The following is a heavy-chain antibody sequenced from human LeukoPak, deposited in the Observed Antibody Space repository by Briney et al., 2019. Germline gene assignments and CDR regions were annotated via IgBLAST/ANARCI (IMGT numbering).Heavy chain of an antibody. CDR3: ARDRFYYDSSGYYSNDAFDI. D-gene: IGHD3-22*01. Sequence: PSETLSLTCTVSGGSISSYYWSWIRQPPGKGLEWIGYIYYSGGTNYNPSLKSRVTISVDTSKNQFSLKLSSVTAADTAVYYCARDRFYYDSSGYYSNDAFDIWGQGTMVTVSS. V-gene: IGHV4-59*01. CDR1: GGSISSYY. J-gene: IGHJ3*02. CDR2: IYYSGGT.